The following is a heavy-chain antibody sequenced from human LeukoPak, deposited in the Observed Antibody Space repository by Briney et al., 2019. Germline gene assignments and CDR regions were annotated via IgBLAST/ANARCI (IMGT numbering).Heavy chain of an antibody. CDR2: IYDSGST. CDR3: ASVALGQPYLFDH. V-gene: IGHV4-59*01. Sequence: SETLSLTCTVSGGSISSYYWSWIWQPPGKGLEWIGDIYDSGSTKYNPSLKSRVTISVDTSKNQCSLKLSSVTAADTAVYYCASVALGQPYLFDHWAQGTLDHVSS. J-gene: IGHJ1*01. CDR1: GGSISSYY. D-gene: IGHD3-16*01.